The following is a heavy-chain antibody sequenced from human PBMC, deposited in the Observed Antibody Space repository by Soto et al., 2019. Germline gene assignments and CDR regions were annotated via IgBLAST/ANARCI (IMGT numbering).Heavy chain of an antibody. D-gene: IGHD1-26*01. CDR2: IIPILGIA. J-gene: IGHJ6*02. CDR1: GGTFSSYT. V-gene: IGHV1-69*08. Sequence: QVQLVQSGAEVKKPGSSVKVSCKASGGTFSSYTISWVRQAPGQGLEWMGRIIPILGIANYAQKFQGRVTITADKSTSTAYMERGSLRSEGTAGYYCAREAMVGATLDYYYYGMDVWGQGTTVTVSS. CDR3: AREAMVGATLDYYYYGMDV.